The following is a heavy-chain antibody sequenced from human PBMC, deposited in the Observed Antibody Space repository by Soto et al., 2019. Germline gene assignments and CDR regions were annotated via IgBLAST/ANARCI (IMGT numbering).Heavy chain of an antibody. Sequence: EVQLVESGGGLVKTGGSLRLSCAASGFTFSNAWMSWVRQAPGKGLEWVGRIKRNADGGTADYAAPVKGRFTISRDDSKNTLYLQMNSLKTEDTAVYYCTTAATTVTTIDYWGQGTLVTVSS. CDR3: TTAATTVTTIDY. CDR2: IKRNADGGTA. J-gene: IGHJ4*02. CDR1: GFTFSNAW. D-gene: IGHD4-17*01. V-gene: IGHV3-15*01.